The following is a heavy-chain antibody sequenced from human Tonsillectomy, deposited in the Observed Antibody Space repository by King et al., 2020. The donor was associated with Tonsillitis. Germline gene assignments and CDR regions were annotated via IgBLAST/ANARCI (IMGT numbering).Heavy chain of an antibody. CDR2: IYYSGST. CDR1: GGSISSGDYY. J-gene: IGHJ4*02. D-gene: IGHD2-21*02. Sequence: VQLQESGPGLVKPSQTLSLTCTVSGGSISSGDYYWSWIRQPPGKGLEWIGNIYYSGSTYYNPSLKSRVTISVDTSKNQLSLKLSSVTAADTAVYYCARVFGGTYCGGDCYQLFDYWGQGTLVTVSS. CDR3: ARVFGGTYCGGDCYQLFDY. V-gene: IGHV4-30-4*01.